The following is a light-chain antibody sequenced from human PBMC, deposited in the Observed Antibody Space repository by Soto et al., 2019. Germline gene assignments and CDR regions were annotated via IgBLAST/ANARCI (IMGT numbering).Light chain of an antibody. V-gene: IGKV3-15*01. CDR3: QQYNNWPLT. J-gene: IGKJ1*01. CDR1: QSVSSN. CDR2: GAS. Sequence: EIVMTQSPATLSVSPGERATLSCRPSQSVSSNLAWYQQKPGQAPRLLIYGASTRATGIPARFSGSGSGTEFTLTISSLQSEDFAVYYCQQYNNWPLTFGQGTKVDIK.